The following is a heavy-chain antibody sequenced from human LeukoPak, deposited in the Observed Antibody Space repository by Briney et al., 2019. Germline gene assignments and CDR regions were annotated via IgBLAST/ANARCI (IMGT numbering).Heavy chain of an antibody. V-gene: IGHV3-23*01. J-gene: IGHJ6*04. D-gene: IGHD6-13*01. CDR1: GFTFSSYA. Sequence: GASLRLSCAASGFTFSSYAMSRVRQAPGKGLEWVSAISGSGGSTYYADSVKGRFTISRDNSKNTLYLQMNSLRAEDTAVYYCAKWQQLYTYYYYGMDVWGKGTTVTVSS. CDR2: ISGSGGST. CDR3: AKWQQLYTYYYYGMDV.